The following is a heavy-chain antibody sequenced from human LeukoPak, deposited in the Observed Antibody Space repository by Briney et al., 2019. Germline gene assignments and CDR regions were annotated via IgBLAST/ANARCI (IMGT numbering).Heavy chain of an antibody. D-gene: IGHD3-22*01. V-gene: IGHV3-30*02. Sequence: GGSLRLSCEASGFTFSYSGMHWVRQAPGKGLEWVAFIRYDGSNKYYADSVKGRFTISRDNSKNTLYVQMNSLRAEDTAVYYCAKEGTMMGAFDIWGQGTMVTVSS. CDR1: GFTFSYSG. CDR2: IRYDGSNK. J-gene: IGHJ3*02. CDR3: AKEGTMMGAFDI.